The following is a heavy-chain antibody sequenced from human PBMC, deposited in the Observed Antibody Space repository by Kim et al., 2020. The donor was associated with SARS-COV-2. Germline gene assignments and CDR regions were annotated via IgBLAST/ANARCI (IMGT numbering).Heavy chain of an antibody. D-gene: IGHD1-26*01. CDR2: LGYDGDI. V-gene: IGHV3-13*01. Sequence: GGSLRLSCAASGFTFSHYDMHWVRQGTGKGLEWVSALGYDGDIDSSDSVKGRFTISRDNAKNSLSLQMNNLRAEDTAVYYCARETLGDLLRHFDLWGRGTLVTVSS. CDR3: ARETLGDLLRHFDL. J-gene: IGHJ2*01. CDR1: GFTFSHYD.